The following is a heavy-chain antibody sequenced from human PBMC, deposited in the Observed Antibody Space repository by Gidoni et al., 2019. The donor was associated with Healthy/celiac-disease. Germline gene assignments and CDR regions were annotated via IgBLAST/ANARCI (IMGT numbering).Heavy chain of an antibody. J-gene: IGHJ4*02. Sequence: EVQMFESGGGLVQPGGSLRLSCAASGFTCSSYAMSWVRQAPGKGLEWVSAISGSCGSTYYADSVKGRFTISRDNSKNTLYLQMNSLRAEDTAVYYCAKVPTDHYYDSSGYYFDYWGQGTLVTVSS. CDR3: AKVPTDHYYDSSGYYFDY. CDR2: ISGSCGST. CDR1: GFTCSSYA. D-gene: IGHD3-22*01. V-gene: IGHV3-23*01.